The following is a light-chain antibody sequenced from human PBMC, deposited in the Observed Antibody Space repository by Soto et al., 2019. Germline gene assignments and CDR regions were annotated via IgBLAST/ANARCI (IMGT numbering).Light chain of an antibody. CDR2: GAS. V-gene: IGKV1-39*01. CDR3: QQSYNTPLT. Sequence: DIQMTQSPSSLSASVGDRVTITCRASQSISRYLNWYQQKGGKAPKLLIYGASSLQSGVPSRFSGSGSGTDFTLTISSLQPEDFATYYCQQSYNTPLTFGGGTKVDI. J-gene: IGKJ4*01. CDR1: QSISRY.